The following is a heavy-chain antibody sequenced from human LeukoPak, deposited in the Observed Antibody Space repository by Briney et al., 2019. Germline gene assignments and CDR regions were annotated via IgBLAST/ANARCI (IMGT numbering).Heavy chain of an antibody. J-gene: IGHJ5*02. CDR2: INHSGST. D-gene: IGHD3-3*01. CDR1: GGSFSGYY. Sequence: SETLSLTCAVYGGSFSGYYWSWICQPPGKGLEWIGEINHSGSTNYNPSLKSRVTISVDTSKNQFSLKLSSVTAADTAVYYCARVVGRNQYYDFWSGYYLNWFDPWGQGTLVTVSS. V-gene: IGHV4-34*01. CDR3: ARVVGRNQYYDFWSGYYLNWFDP.